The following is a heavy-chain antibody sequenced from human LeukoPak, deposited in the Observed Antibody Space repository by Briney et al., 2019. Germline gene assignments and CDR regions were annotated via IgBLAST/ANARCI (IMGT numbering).Heavy chain of an antibody. Sequence: GESLKISCTGSGYTFSNYWIGWVRQMPGKGLEWMGIIYPGDSDATYSPSFQGQVTFSVDESRTTVYLEWTSPKASDTAMYFCAREGETSRRFYAPWGQGTLVTVSS. V-gene: IGHV5-51*06. CDR1: GYTFSNYW. CDR3: AREGETSRRFYAP. J-gene: IGHJ5*02. D-gene: IGHD2-2*01. CDR2: IYPGDSDA.